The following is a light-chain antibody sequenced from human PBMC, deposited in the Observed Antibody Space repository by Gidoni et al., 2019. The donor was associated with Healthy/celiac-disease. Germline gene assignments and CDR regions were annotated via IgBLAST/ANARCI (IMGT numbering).Light chain of an antibody. CDR3: QQYYSSPPT. Sequence: DIVMTQSTESLAVSLGERATIKCKSSRSVLYSSNNKNYLAWYQQKPGQPPKLLIYCASTRESGVPDRFSGSGSGTDFTLTISSLQAEDVAVYYCQQYYSSPPTFXQXTKVEIK. J-gene: IGKJ1*01. CDR1: RSVLYSSNNKNY. CDR2: CAS. V-gene: IGKV4-1*01.